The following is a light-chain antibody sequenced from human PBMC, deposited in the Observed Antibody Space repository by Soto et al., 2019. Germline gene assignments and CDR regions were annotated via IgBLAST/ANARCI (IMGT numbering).Light chain of an antibody. Sequence: QSVLTQPPSVSGAPGQRVTISCTGSGSTIGAGYDVHWYQHLPGTAPKLLIYDNNNRPSGVPDRFSGSKSGTSASLAISGLQAEGEADYYCQSYDSSLSVVFGGGTKLTVL. CDR3: QSYDSSLSVV. CDR1: GSTIGAGYD. CDR2: DNN. V-gene: IGLV1-40*01. J-gene: IGLJ2*01.